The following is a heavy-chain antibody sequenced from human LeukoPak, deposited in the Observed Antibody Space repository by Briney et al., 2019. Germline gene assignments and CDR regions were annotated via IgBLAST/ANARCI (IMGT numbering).Heavy chain of an antibody. CDR2: IYYSGST. V-gene: IGHV4-59*01. D-gene: IGHD6-6*01. CDR1: GGSISSYY. CDR3: ARAGSYSSSSYYYYYYMDV. J-gene: IGHJ6*03. Sequence: SETLSLTCTVSGGSISSYYWSWIRQPPGKGLEWIGYIYYSGSTNYNLSLKSRVTISVDTSKNQFSLKLSSVTAADTAVYYCARAGSYSSSSYYYYYYMDVWGKGTTVTVSS.